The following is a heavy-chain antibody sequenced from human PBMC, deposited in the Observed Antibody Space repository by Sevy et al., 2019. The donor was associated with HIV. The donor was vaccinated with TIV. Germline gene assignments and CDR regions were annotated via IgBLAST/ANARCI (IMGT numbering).Heavy chain of an antibody. V-gene: IGHV1-2*07. J-gene: IGHJ6*02. D-gene: IGHD3-3*01. CDR1: GYTFSDYY. CDR3: ARGMSAYLLANGMDV. Sequence: VSVKVSCKAYGYTFSDYYMHWVRQAPGQGLEWMGWINPNRGGTNYAHKFQGRVTITRDTSISTAYMELSSLRSDDTAIYYCARGMSAYLLANGMDVWGQGTTVTVSS. CDR2: INPNRGGT.